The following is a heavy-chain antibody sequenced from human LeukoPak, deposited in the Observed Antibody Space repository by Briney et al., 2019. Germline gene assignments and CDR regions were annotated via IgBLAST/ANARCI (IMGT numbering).Heavy chain of an antibody. J-gene: IGHJ4*02. V-gene: IGHV1-69*04. D-gene: IGHD5-18*01. CDR2: IIPILGIA. CDR1: GGTFSSYA. Sequence: GASVKVSCKASGGTFSSYAISWVRQAPGQGLEWMGRIIPILGIANYAQKFQGRVTITADKSTSTAYMELSSLRSEDTAVYYCARDRIRQLWLRGHMYYFDYWGQGTLVTVSS. CDR3: ARDRIRQLWLRGHMYYFDY.